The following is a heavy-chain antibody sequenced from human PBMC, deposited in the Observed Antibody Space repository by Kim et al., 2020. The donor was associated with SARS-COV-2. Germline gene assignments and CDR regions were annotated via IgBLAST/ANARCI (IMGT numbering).Heavy chain of an antibody. V-gene: IGHV4-34*01. Sequence: YNPSLKGGVTISVATSKNQFSLKLSSVTAADTAVYYCARGYSSGWYFEDYWGQGTLVTVSS. J-gene: IGHJ4*02. D-gene: IGHD6-19*01. CDR3: ARGYSSGWYFEDY.